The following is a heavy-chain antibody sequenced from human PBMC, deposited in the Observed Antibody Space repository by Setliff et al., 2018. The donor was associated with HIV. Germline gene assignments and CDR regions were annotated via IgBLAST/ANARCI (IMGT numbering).Heavy chain of an antibody. D-gene: IGHD2-15*01. Sequence: LSLTCAVYGGSFRGYYWTWIRQPPGKGLEWIGEINHSGSTNYNPSLKSRVTISLHTSKNQFSLKLTSVTAADTAVYYCARGRGSGGFWGQGTLVTVSS. CDR2: INHSGST. V-gene: IGHV4-34*01. CDR1: GGSFRGYY. J-gene: IGHJ4*02. CDR3: ARGRGSGGF.